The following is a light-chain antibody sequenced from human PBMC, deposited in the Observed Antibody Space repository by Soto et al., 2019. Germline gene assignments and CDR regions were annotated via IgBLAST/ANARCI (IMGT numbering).Light chain of an antibody. CDR1: QSVSSNY. CDR3: QHYDGSPPRYT. V-gene: IGKV3-20*01. CDR2: AAS. Sequence: EIVLTQSPATLSLSPGERATLSCRASQSVSSNYLAWYQQRPGQAPRLVISAASSRAAAIPDRFSGSGSGTDFTLTISRLEPEDFAVYYCQHYDGSPPRYTFGQGTKLEIK. J-gene: IGKJ2*01.